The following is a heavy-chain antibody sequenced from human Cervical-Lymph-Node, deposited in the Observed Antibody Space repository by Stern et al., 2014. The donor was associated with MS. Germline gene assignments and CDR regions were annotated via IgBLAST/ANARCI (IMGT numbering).Heavy chain of an antibody. CDR3: AKTYASTFDP. J-gene: IGHJ5*02. CDR2: IDRSGGTT. CDR1: GFTFSSYA. V-gene: IGHV3-23*04. Sequence: EVQLVESGGGLVQPGGSLRLSCAASGFTFSSYAMSWVRQAPGKGLEWVSPIDRSGGTTYYADSVKGRFTISRDNSKNTLYLQMNSLRAEDTAVYYCAKTYASTFDPWGQGTLVTVSS. D-gene: IGHD2-2*01.